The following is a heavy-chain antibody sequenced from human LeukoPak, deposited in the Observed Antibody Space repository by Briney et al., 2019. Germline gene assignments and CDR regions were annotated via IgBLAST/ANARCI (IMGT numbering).Heavy chain of an antibody. CDR2: IRGSGSIT. J-gene: IGHJ3*01. Sequence: GGSLGLSCAASGLTVSTFAVTWVRQAPGKRLEWVSTIRGSGSITHYAASVKGRFTISSDNSKNTVYLQMNSLRVEDTATYYCAKDPNGDYIGAFDSWGRGTMVTVSS. CDR3: AKDPNGDYIGAFDS. V-gene: IGHV3-23*01. D-gene: IGHD4-17*01. CDR1: GLTVSTFA.